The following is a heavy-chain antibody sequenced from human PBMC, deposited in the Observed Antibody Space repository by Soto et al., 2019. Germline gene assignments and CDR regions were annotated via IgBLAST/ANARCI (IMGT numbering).Heavy chain of an antibody. V-gene: IGHV1-2*04. D-gene: IGHD2-15*01. J-gene: IGHJ6*03. Sequence: ASVKVSCKASGYTFTGYYMHWVRQAPGQGLEWMGWINPNSGGTNYAQKFQGWVTMTRDTSISTAYMELSRLRSDDTAVYYCARGEAYCSGGSCYYMDVWGKGTTVTVSS. CDR1: GYTFTGYY. CDR3: ARGEAYCSGGSCYYMDV. CDR2: INPNSGGT.